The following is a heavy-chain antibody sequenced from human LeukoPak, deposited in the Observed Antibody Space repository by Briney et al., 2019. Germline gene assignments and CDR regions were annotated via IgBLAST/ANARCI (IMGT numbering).Heavy chain of an antibody. CDR2: ISSSSSYI. CDR1: GFTLSSYS. J-gene: IGHJ3*02. V-gene: IGHV3-21*01. D-gene: IGHD2-21*02. CDR3: ARDLAYCGGDCYSGVAFDI. Sequence: KAGGSLRLSCAASGFTLSSYSMNWVRQAPGKGLEWVSSISSSSSYIYYADSVKGRFTISRDNAKNSLYLQMNSLRAEDTAVYYCARDLAYCGGDCYSGVAFDIWGQGTMVTVSS.